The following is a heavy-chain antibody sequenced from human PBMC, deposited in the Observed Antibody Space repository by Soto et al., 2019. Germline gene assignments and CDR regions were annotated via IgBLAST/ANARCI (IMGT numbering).Heavy chain of an antibody. CDR2: INPSGGHT. Sequence: GASVKVSCQASGYIFINSYMHWVRQAPGQGPEWMGIINPSGGHTTYAQKFQGRVTVTSDASTSTVYMVLTSLRSDDTALYYCAREGTGTRAFDVWGQGTMVTVSS. CDR1: GYIFINSY. D-gene: IGHD1-7*01. V-gene: IGHV1-46*01. CDR3: AREGTGTRAFDV. J-gene: IGHJ3*01.